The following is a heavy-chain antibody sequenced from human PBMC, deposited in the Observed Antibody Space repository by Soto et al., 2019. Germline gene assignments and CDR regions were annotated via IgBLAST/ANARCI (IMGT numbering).Heavy chain of an antibody. CDR1: GVSISSSSRY. CDR3: ARQSLQNEFDF. V-gene: IGHV4-39*01. Sequence: QLQLEESGPGLVKPSETLSLTCSVSGVSISSSSRYWGWVRQAPGQGLEWIGSGYQSGNTYYNPSLRNRVAVSVVPSTNQTSLRVKFVTSADTGVYVCARQSLQNEFDFWGQGTTVTVSS. J-gene: IGHJ4*02. CDR2: GYQSGNT.